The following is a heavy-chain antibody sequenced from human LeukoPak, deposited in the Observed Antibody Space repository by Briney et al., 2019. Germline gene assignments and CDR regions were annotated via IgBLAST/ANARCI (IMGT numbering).Heavy chain of an antibody. CDR2: ISSSGSTI. Sequence: GGSLRLSCKASGFTFSSYELNWVRQAPGQGLEWFSYISSSGSTIYYADSVQGRFTISRDNAKNSVYLKMKSLRAEDTAVYYCARSRGIAVAGRWFDPWGQGNLVTVSS. CDR1: GFTFSSYE. D-gene: IGHD6-19*01. V-gene: IGHV3-48*03. J-gene: IGHJ5*02. CDR3: ARSRGIAVAGRWFDP.